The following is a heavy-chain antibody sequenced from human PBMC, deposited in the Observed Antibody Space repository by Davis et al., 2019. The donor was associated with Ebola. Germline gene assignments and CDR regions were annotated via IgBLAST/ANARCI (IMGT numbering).Heavy chain of an antibody. CDR2: INPNDGRT. Sequence: AASVKVSCKASGYTFTNYYMHWVRQAPGQGLEWMGMINPNDGRTIYAQKFQGRVTVTRDTSTTTVYMDLSSLRAEDTAVYYCARDHGYCSGGSCYSSYFDYWGQGTLVTVSS. CDR3: ARDHGYCSGGSCYSSYFDY. V-gene: IGHV1-46*01. D-gene: IGHD2-15*01. J-gene: IGHJ4*02. CDR1: GYTFTNYY.